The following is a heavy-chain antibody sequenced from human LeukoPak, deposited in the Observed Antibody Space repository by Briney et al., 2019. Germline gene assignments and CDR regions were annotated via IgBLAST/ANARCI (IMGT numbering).Heavy chain of an antibody. CDR1: GESFWGYY. V-gene: IGHV4-34*12. J-gene: IGHJ4*02. Sequence: SETLSLTCAVYGESFWGYYWSWIRQSPGKGLEWIGEIIHSGSTNYNPSLKSRVAMSVDTSKNQFSLKLSSVTAADTAVYYCAKRGNWGFFDYWGQGTLVTVSS. D-gene: IGHD7-27*01. CDR3: AKRGNWGFFDY. CDR2: IIHSGST.